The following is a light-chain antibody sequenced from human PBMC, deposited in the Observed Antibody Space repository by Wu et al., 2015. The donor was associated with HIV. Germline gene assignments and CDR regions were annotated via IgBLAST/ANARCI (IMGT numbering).Light chain of an antibody. CDR2: GAS. J-gene: IGKJ1*01. CDR3: QQYNNWRT. V-gene: IGKV3-15*01. CDR1: QSVSSN. Sequence: KVLTQSPATLSVSPGERATLSCRASQSVSSNLAWYQQKPGQAPRLLIYGASTRATGIPARFSGSGSGTEFTLTISSMQSEDFAVYYCQQYNNWRTFGQGTKVEIK.